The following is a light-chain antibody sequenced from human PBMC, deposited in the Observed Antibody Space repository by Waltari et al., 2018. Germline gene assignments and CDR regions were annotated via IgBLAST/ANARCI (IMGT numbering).Light chain of an antibody. Sequence: QSVLTQPPSASGTPGQRVTISCSGSSSNIGSNYVYWYQQLPGTAPKLLIYRNNQRPSGVPDRFSGATSGTSASLPISCLRSEDEADYYCAAWDDSLSGYVFGTGTKVTVL. CDR2: RNN. CDR3: AAWDDSLSGYV. CDR1: SSNIGSNY. V-gene: IGLV1-47*01. J-gene: IGLJ1*01.